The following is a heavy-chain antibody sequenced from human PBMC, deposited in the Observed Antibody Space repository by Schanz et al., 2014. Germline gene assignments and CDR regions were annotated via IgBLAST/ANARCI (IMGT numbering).Heavy chain of an antibody. V-gene: IGHV3-7*03. Sequence: EVQLVESGGGLVQPGGSLRLSCAASGFTFSNFWMNWVRQAPGKGLEWVASIKQDGSERSYVDSVKGRFTISRDNAKNSLYLEMTSLRGEDTAVYYCARENLNWEAFDIWGQGTVVTVSS. D-gene: IGHD7-27*01. CDR1: GFTFSNFW. CDR3: ARENLNWEAFDI. J-gene: IGHJ3*02. CDR2: IKQDGSER.